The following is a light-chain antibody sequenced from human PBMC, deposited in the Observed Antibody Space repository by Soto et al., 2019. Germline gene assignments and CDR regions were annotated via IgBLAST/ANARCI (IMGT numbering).Light chain of an antibody. CDR2: DVI. V-gene: IGLV2-11*01. CDR3: SSYSGSNNLV. CDR1: SXXVXXYNF. Sequence: LTQPRSVSGSPGQSVTISCTGTSXXVXXYNFVXWYQQHPDKAPKLMIYDVIKRPSGVPDRFSGSKSGNTASLTVSGLQTEDEADYYCSSYSGSNNLVFGSGTKVTVL. J-gene: IGLJ1*01.